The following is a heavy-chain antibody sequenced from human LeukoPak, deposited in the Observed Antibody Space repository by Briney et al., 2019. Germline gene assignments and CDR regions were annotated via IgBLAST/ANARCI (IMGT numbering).Heavy chain of an antibody. CDR2: IYYSGST. CDR3: ARGPPFPYSSSDGAGSYWFDP. CDR1: GGSISSYY. Sequence: SETLSLTCTVSGGSISSYYWSWIRQPPGKGLEWIGYIYYSGSTNYNPSLKSRVTISVDTSKNQFSLKLSSVTAADTAVYYCARGPPFPYSSSDGAGSYWFDPWGQGTLVTVSS. D-gene: IGHD6-6*01. J-gene: IGHJ5*02. V-gene: IGHV4-59*12.